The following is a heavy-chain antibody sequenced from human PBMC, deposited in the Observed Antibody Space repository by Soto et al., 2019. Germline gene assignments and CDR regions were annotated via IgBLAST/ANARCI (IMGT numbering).Heavy chain of an antibody. CDR3: ARGLGRYSSSRDDAFDI. J-gene: IGHJ3*02. CDR1: GYTFTCYY. Sequence: AXVKVSCTASGYTFTCYYMHWVGQAPGQGLEWMGWINPNSGGTNYAQKFQGWVTMTRDTSISTAYMELSRLRSDDTAVYYCARGLGRYSSSRDDAFDIWGQGTMATVSS. V-gene: IGHV1-2*04. CDR2: INPNSGGT. D-gene: IGHD6-13*01.